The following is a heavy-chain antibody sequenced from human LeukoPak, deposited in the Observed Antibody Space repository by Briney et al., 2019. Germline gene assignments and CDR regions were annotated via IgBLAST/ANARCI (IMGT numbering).Heavy chain of an antibody. CDR1: GGSFSGYY. CDR3: ARQQQLAGGDWFDP. CDR2: INHSGST. Sequence: SETLSLTCAVYGGSFSGYYWSWIRQPPGKGLEWIGEINHSGSTNYNPSLKSRVTISVDTSKNQFSLKLSSVTAADTAVYYCARQQQLAGGDWFDPWGQGTLVTVSS. D-gene: IGHD6-13*01. J-gene: IGHJ5*02. V-gene: IGHV4-34*01.